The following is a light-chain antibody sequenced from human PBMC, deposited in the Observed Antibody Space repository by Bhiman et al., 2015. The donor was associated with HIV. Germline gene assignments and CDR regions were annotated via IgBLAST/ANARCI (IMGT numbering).Light chain of an antibody. CDR3: QAWDSSTAV. Sequence: SFELTQPPSVSVSPGQTASIPCSGDKLGDKYACWYQQRPGQSPVLVIYQDNKRPSGIPGRFSGSNSGNTATLTITGTQAMDEADYYCQAWDSSTAVFGGGTKLTVL. CDR2: QDN. CDR1: KLGDKY. J-gene: IGLJ3*02. V-gene: IGLV3-1*01.